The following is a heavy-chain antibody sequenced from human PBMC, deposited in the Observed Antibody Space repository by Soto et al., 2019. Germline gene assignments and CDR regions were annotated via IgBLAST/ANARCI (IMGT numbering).Heavy chain of an antibody. CDR2: ISYDGSNT. CDR3: ARDHGMFLSYYYYGMDV. CDR1: GFTFSRFS. J-gene: IGHJ6*02. Sequence: QVQLVESGGGVVQPGRSLTLSCAASGFTFSRFSMHWVRQAPGKGLAWVAVISYDGSNTHYAESVKGRFNIPRDDSTNTVFLQMNILRGEDSAVYYCARDHGMFLSYYYYGMDVWGQGTTVSVS. D-gene: IGHD3-10*02. V-gene: IGHV3-30-3*01.